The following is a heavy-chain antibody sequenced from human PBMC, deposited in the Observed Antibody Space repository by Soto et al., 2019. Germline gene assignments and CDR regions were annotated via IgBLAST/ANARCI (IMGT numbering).Heavy chain of an antibody. CDR3: ARCALHSSSWYGEYFQH. CDR1: GGTFSSYA. V-gene: IGHV1-69*12. D-gene: IGHD6-13*01. CDR2: IIPIFGTA. J-gene: IGHJ1*01. Sequence: QVQLVQSGAEVKKPGSSVKVSCKASGGTFSSYAISWVRQAPGQGLEWMGGIIPIFGTANYAQKFQGVVTLPADDSTSKAYMELSRLRAEDTAVYYGARCALHSSSWYGEYFQHWGQGTLVTVSS.